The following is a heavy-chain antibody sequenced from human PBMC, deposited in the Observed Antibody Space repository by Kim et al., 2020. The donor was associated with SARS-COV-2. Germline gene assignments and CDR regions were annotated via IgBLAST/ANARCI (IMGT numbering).Heavy chain of an antibody. D-gene: IGHD3-10*01. CDR2: IYFSGSS. Sequence: SETLSLTCSVSGVFITSPHYYWAWIRQSPGKGLEWVGGIYFSGSSYYPPSLRRRVSVSLDTSKNQFSLNHNSVTAADTAVYYCARGTWFGELRSMDVWGRGDTVTASS. CDR1: GVFITSPHYY. J-gene: IGHJ6*02. V-gene: IGHV4-39*07. CDR3: ARGTWFGELRSMDV.